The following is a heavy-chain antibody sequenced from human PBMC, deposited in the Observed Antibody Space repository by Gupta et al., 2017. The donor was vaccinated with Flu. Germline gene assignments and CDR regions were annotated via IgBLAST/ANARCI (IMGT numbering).Heavy chain of an antibody. CDR2: ISGSGGST. CDR1: GFTFSSYA. V-gene: IGHV3-23*01. Sequence: EVQLLESGGGLVQPGGSLRLSCAASGFTFSSYAMSWVRQAPGEGLEWVSAISGSGGSTYYADSVKGRFTISRDNSKNTLYLQMNSLRAEDTAVYYCAKGSYVSGYFDWLLNFMGDYWGQGTLVTVSS. D-gene: IGHD3-9*01. CDR3: AKGSYVSGYFDWLLNFMGDY. J-gene: IGHJ4*02.